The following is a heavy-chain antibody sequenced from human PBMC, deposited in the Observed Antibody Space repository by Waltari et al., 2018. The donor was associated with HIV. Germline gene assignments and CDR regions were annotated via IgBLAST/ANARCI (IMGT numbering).Heavy chain of an antibody. CDR2: IYTSENT. CDR3: ARVRRITIFGVVTQYYFDY. Sequence: QVQLQESGPGLVKPSETLSLTCPASGAPISSYYWSWIRQPAGKGLEWIGRIYTSENTNYNPSLKSRVTMSVDTSKNQFSLRLSSVTAADTALYYCARVRRITIFGVVTQYYFDYWGQGTLVTVSS. J-gene: IGHJ4*02. V-gene: IGHV4-4*07. CDR1: GAPISSYY. D-gene: IGHD3-3*01.